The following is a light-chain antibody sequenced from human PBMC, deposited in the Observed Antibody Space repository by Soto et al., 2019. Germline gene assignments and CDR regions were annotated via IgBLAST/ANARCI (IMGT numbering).Light chain of an antibody. CDR2: FGS. CDR1: QSLLYNNTCTK. CDR3: MQALQSLT. V-gene: IGKV2-28*01. Sequence: EIVMSQSPLTLHVTTGETGSISCRSSQSLLYNNTCTKLDWYGQKPGQSPQLLIYFGSNRAPGVPDRFSGSGSGTDFTLKINRVEAEDVGTYYCMQALQSLTVGQGTRL. J-gene: IGKJ5*01.